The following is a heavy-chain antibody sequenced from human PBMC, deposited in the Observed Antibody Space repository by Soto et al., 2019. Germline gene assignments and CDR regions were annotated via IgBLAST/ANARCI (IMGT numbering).Heavy chain of an antibody. CDR3: AKLVGGVKAICVPGDWLDP. J-gene: IGHJ5*02. D-gene: IGHD3-3*01. CDR1: GFMFSGYG. Sequence: QVQLVESGGGVVQPGDSLRLSCAASGFMFSGYGMHWIRQAPGKGLEWVAVISHDGSEKYYGDSVKGRCTVSRYNSNNTLFLQIDILRAEDTAVYYCAKLVGGVKAICVPGDWLDPWGQGTLFTVSS. V-gene: IGHV3-30*18. CDR2: ISHDGSEK.